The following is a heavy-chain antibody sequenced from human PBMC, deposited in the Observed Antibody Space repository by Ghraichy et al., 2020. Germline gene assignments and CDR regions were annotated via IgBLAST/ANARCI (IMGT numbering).Heavy chain of an antibody. CDR2: INHSGST. V-gene: IGHV4-34*01. CDR3: ASLIVATTTGYYYGMDV. D-gene: IGHD5-12*01. J-gene: IGHJ6*02. Sequence: SQTLSLTCAVYGGSFTGYYWSWIRQPPGKGLEWIGEINHSGSTNYNPSLKSRVTISVDTSKNQFSLNLSSVTAADTAVYYCASLIVATTTGYYYGMDVWGQGTTVTVSS. CDR1: GGSFTGYY.